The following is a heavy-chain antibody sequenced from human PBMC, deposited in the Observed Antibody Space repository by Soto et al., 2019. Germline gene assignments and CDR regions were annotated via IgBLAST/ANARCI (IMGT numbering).Heavy chain of an antibody. V-gene: IGHV4-39*01. CDR3: AKNLPRTGRFDY. J-gene: IGHJ4*02. CDR1: GASITSTTYF. Sequence: SETLSLTCTLSGASITSTTYFWAWIRQPPGKGLEWVGSIYYSGRTYYNPSLRSRVTISVDRSKNQFSLTMSSVTAADTAVYYCAKNLPRTGRFDYWGQGTSVTVAS. CDR2: IYYSGRT.